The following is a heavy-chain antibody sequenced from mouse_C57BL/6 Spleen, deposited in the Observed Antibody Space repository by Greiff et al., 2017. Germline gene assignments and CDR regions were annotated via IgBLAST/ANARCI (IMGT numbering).Heavy chain of an antibody. CDR2: IYWDHHK. CDR1: GFSLSTSGMA. V-gene: IGHV8-12*01. J-gene: IGHJ2*01. CDR3: ARRANYNGYFDY. D-gene: IGHD1-1*01. Sequence: QVTLKESGPGILQSSQTLSLTCSFSGFSLSTSGMAVSWIRQPSGQGLEWLAHIYWDHHKRYNPSLKSRLTIFKYTSRNQVFLMITSVDTADTSTYYCARRANYNGYFDYEGKGTTLPVSS.